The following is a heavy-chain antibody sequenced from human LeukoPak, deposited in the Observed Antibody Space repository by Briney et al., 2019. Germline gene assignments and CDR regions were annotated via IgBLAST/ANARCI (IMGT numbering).Heavy chain of an antibody. D-gene: IGHD2-21*01. J-gene: IGHJ4*02. CDR3: ARALWQAFDY. V-gene: IGHV3-30*04. Sequence: PGGSLRLSCEASGFTFSSYAMHWVRQAPGKGLEWVAVISYDGSNKYYADSVKGRFTISRDNSKNTLYLQMNSLRAEDTAVYYCARALWQAFDYWGQGTLVTVSS. CDR2: ISYDGSNK. CDR1: GFTFSSYA.